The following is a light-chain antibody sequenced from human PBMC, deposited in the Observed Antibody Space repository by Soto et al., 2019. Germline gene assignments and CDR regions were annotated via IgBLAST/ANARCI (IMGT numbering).Light chain of an antibody. CDR1: QSISSW. Sequence: DIQMTQSPSTLSASVGDRVTITCRASQSISSWLAWYQQKPGKAPKLLVYDASSLESGVPSRFSGSGSATEFTLTISGLLHEDFATYYCQQYKSYSPYTFGQGTKLEI. J-gene: IGKJ2*01. V-gene: IGKV1-5*01. CDR2: DAS. CDR3: QQYKSYSPYT.